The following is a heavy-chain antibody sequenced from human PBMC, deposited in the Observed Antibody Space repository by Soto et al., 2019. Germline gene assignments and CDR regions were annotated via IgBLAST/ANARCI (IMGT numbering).Heavy chain of an antibody. J-gene: IGHJ4*02. CDR2: ISSSSSTI. Sequence: GGSLRLSCAASGFTFSSYSMNWVRQAPGKGLEWVSYISSSSSTIYYADSVKGRFTISRDNAKNSLYLQMNSLRDEDTAVYYCARAPVDDFWSGYYSDYWGQGTLVTVSS. D-gene: IGHD3-3*01. CDR1: GFTFSSYS. V-gene: IGHV3-48*02. CDR3: ARAPVDDFWSGYYSDY.